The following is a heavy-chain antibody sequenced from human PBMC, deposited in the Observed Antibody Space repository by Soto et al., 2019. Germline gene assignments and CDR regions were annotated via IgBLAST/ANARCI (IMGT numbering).Heavy chain of an antibody. D-gene: IGHD2-2*01. CDR2: IYYRGTT. CDR1: WVSTSNLD. CDR3: ARGGGSPYHDHEFDY. J-gene: IGHJ4*02. V-gene: IGHV4-59*11. Sequence: PSETLSLPWSVFWVSTSNLDWPLIRKTPGQGPEWIGCIYYRGTTNYNASFNSRVTISLDTSKNQFSLKLTSVTTADTAVYYCARGGGSPYHDHEFDYWGQGILVTVS.